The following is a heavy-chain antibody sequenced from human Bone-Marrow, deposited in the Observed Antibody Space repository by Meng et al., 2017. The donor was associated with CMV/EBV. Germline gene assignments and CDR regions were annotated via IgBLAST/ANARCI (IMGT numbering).Heavy chain of an antibody. D-gene: IGHD3-3*01. CDR1: GFTFSSYS. Sequence: GGSLRLSCAASGFTFSSYSMNWVRQAPGKGLEWVAVISYDGSNKYYADSVKGRFTISRDNSKNTLYLQMNSLRAEDTAVYYCAKDRRYDFWSGFGYWGQGTLVTVSS. J-gene: IGHJ4*02. V-gene: IGHV3-30*18. CDR3: AKDRRYDFWSGFGY. CDR2: ISYDGSNK.